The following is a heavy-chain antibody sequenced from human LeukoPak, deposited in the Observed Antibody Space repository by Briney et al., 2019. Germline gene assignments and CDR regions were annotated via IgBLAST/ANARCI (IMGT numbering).Heavy chain of an antibody. Sequence: PSETLSLTCTVSGGSMSSSSYYWGWIRQPPGKGLEWIGYIFYTGSTDYNPSLQSRVTISVDTSKNQFSLKLSSVTAADTAVYYCARGAQTPVLLWFGELFDYFDYWGQGTLVTVSS. CDR1: GGSMSSSSYY. J-gene: IGHJ4*02. CDR2: IFYTGST. V-gene: IGHV4-61*05. D-gene: IGHD3-10*01. CDR3: ARGAQTPVLLWFGELFDYFDY.